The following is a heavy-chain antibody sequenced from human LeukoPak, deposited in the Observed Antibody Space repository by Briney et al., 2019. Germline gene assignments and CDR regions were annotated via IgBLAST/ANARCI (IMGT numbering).Heavy chain of an antibody. CDR2: IYPGDSDT. V-gene: IGHV5-51*01. J-gene: IGHJ4*02. D-gene: IGHD6-19*01. CDR3: ARLWQQWLPPGDY. Sequence: GESLKISCKGSGYSFTSYWIGWVRQMPGKGLEWMGIIYPGDSDTGYSPSFQGQVTISADKSIGTAYLQWSSLKASDTAMYYCARLWQQWLPPGDYWGQGTLVTVSS. CDR1: GYSFTSYW.